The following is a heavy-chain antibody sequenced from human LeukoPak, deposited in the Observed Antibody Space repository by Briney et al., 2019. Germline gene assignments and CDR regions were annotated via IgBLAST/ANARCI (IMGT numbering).Heavy chain of an antibody. V-gene: IGHV4-34*01. D-gene: IGHD4-11*01. Sequence: PSETLSLTCAVYGGSFSGYYWSWIRQPPGKGLEWIGEINQSGSPNFNPSLKSRATISVDTSKNQFSLKLRPVTAADTAVYYCARGLQAAYFDYWGQGNLVTVSS. CDR2: INQSGSP. J-gene: IGHJ4*02. CDR3: ARGLQAAYFDY. CDR1: GGSFSGYY.